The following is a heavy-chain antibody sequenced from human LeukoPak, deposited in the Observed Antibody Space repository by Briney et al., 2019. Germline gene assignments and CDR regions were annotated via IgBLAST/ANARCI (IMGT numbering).Heavy chain of an antibody. CDR1: GFTFSNAW. CDR2: IKSKTDGGTT. D-gene: IGHD5-18*01. Sequence: GGSLGLSCAASGFTFSNAWMSGVRQAPGKGLEWVGRIKSKTDGGTTDYAAPVKGRFTISRDDSKNTLYLQMTSLKTEDTAVYYCTTGEYSYGAYYFDYWGQGTLVTVSS. J-gene: IGHJ4*02. V-gene: IGHV3-15*01. CDR3: TTGEYSYGAYYFDY.